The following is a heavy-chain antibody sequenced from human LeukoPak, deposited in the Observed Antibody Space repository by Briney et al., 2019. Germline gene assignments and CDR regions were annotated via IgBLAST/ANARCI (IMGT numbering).Heavy chain of an antibody. J-gene: IGHJ4*02. CDR2: IQDDGSNK. V-gene: IGHV3-30*02. Sequence: PGGSLRLSCAASGFTFSSYGMHWVRQAPGKGLEWVTFIQDDGSNKYYADSVEGRFTISRDKSKNTLYLHMNSLRAEDTAVYYCAKDHPPGIAAIGIFDYWGQGTLVTVSS. D-gene: IGHD6-13*01. CDR1: GFTFSSYG. CDR3: AKDHPPGIAAIGIFDY.